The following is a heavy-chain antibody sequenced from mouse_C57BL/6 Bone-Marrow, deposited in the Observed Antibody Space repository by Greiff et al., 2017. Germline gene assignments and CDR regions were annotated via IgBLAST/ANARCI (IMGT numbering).Heavy chain of an antibody. V-gene: IGHV5-16*01. CDR2: INYDGSST. CDR1: GFTFSDYY. J-gene: IGHJ4*01. Sequence: DVKLVESEGGLVQPGSSMKLSCTASGFTFSDYYMAWVRQVPEKGLEWVANINYDGSSTYYLDSLKSRFIISRDNAKNILYLQMSSLKSEDTATYYCARERRYQGAMDYWGQGTSVTVSS. CDR3: ARERRYQGAMDY. D-gene: IGHD2-14*01.